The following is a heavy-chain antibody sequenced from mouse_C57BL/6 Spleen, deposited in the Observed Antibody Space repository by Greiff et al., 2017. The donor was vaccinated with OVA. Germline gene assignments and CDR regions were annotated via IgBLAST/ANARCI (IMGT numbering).Heavy chain of an antibody. J-gene: IGHJ1*03. CDR3: ARGDYDPYWYFDV. CDR2: INPNNGGT. Sequence: EVQLQQSGPELVKPGASVKIPCKASGYTFTGYNMDWVKQSHGKSLEWIGDINPNNGGTIYNQKFKGKATLTVDKSSSTAYMELRSLTSEDTAVYYCARGDYDPYWYFDVWGTGTTVTVSS. CDR1: GYTFTGYN. D-gene: IGHD2-4*01. V-gene: IGHV1-18*01.